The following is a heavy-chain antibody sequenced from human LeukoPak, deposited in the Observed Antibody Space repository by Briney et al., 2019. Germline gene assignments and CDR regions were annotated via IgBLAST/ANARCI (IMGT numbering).Heavy chain of an antibody. CDR2: IYYSGST. CDR3: ARRMSGPRYFDY. J-gene: IGHJ4*02. D-gene: IGHD3-3*01. V-gene: IGHV4-59*01. CDR1: GGSISSYY. Sequence: SETLSLTCTVSGGSISSYYWSWIRQPPGKGLEWIGYIYYSGSTNYNPSLKSRVTISVDTSKNQFSLELSSVTAADTAVYYCARRMSGPRYFDYWGQGTLVAVSS.